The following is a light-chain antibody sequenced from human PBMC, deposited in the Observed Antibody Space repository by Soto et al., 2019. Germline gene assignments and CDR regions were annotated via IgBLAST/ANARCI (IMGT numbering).Light chain of an antibody. CDR1: SSNIGAGYD. Sequence: QSVLTQSPSVSGAPGQRVTISCTGSSSNIGAGYDVHWYQQLPGTAPKVLIYGNTNRPSGVPDRFSGSKSGTSASLAITGLQAEDEADYYCQSYDSSLRGSVFGGGTKLTVL. J-gene: IGLJ2*01. CDR3: QSYDSSLRGSV. V-gene: IGLV1-40*01. CDR2: GNT.